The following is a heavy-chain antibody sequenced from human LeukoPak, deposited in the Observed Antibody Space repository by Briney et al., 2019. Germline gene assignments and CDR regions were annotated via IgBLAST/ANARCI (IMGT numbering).Heavy chain of an antibody. D-gene: IGHD1-26*01. CDR1: GGTFSSYA. V-gene: IGHV1-69*13. J-gene: IGHJ4*02. Sequence: ASVKVSCKASGGTFSSYAISWVRQAPGQGLEWMGGIIPIFGTANYAQKFQGGVTITADESTSTAYMELSSLRSEDTAVYYCARAFRVGATKSSFDYWGQGTLVTVSS. CDR2: IIPIFGTA. CDR3: ARAFRVGATKSSFDY.